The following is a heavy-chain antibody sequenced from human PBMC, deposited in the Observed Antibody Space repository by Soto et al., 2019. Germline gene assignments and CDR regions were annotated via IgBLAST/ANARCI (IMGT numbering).Heavy chain of an antibody. CDR3: ERTLDWLPADYYYGMDV. D-gene: IGHD3-9*01. CDR1: GYTFSSYW. J-gene: IGHJ6*02. CDR2: INSDGSST. V-gene: IGHV3-74*01. Sequence: GESLRLSCAATGYTFSSYWMHWVRQAPGKGLVWVSRINSDGSSTSYADSVKGRFTISRDNAKNTLYLQMNSLRAEDTAVYYCERTLDWLPADYYYGMDVWGQGTTVTVSS.